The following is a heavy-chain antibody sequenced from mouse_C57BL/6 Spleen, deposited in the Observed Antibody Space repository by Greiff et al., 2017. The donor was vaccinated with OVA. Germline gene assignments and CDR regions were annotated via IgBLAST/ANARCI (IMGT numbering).Heavy chain of an antibody. CDR2: ISYDGSN. Sequence: EVKLQESGPGLVKPSQSLSLTCSVTGYSITSGYYWNWIRQFPGNKLEWMGYISYDGSNNYNPSLKNRISITRDTSKNQFFLKLNSVTTEDTATXYCAREGYYYGSSYVRDYWGKGTTLTVSS. CDR3: AREGYYYGSSYVRDY. CDR1: GYSITSGYY. D-gene: IGHD1-1*01. J-gene: IGHJ2*01. V-gene: IGHV3-6*01.